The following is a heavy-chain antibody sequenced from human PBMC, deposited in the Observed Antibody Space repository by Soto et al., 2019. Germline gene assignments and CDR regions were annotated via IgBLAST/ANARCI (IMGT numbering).Heavy chain of an antibody. CDR3: ARDVGGLLPFFDN. CDR2: IKQDGSEK. D-gene: IGHD3-3*01. V-gene: IGHV3-7*01. CDR1: GFTFSSYW. J-gene: IGHJ4*02. Sequence: GGSMRLSCAASGFTFSSYWMSWVRQAPGKGLEWVATIKQDGSEKYYVDSVKGRFTISRDNAKNSLYLQMNSLRAEDTAVYYCARDVGGLLPFFDNWGQGTLVTVSS.